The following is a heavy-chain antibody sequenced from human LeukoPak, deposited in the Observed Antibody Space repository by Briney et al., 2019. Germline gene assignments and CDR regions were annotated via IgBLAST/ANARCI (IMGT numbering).Heavy chain of an antibody. Sequence: GGFLRLSCAASGFTFNRYWMGWVRQAPGEGLQWVANVNEDGGEKYYVDSVKGRFTMSRDNAKSSLYLQMNSLRDEDTAVYYCVRDRQGSSSTEFDYWGQGTLVTVSS. CDR1: GFTFNRYW. CDR2: VNEDGGEK. D-gene: IGHD6-6*01. J-gene: IGHJ4*02. CDR3: VRDRQGSSSTEFDY. V-gene: IGHV3-7*01.